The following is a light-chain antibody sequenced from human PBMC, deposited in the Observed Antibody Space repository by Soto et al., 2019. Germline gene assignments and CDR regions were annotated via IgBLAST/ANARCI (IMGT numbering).Light chain of an antibody. CDR3: QQYGSSLIT. V-gene: IGKV3-20*01. CDR2: GAS. Sequence: EIVLTQSPGTLSLSPGERATLSCRASESLSSAYLAWYQQKPGQAPRLLLYGASTRVTGIPDRFSGSGSGTEFTLTISRLEPEDFAVYYCQQYGSSLITFGQGTRLEIK. J-gene: IGKJ5*01. CDR1: ESLSSAY.